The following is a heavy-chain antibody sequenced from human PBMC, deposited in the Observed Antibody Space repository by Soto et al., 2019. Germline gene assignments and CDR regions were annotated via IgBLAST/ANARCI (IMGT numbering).Heavy chain of an antibody. CDR2: ISWNSGSI. CDR1: GFTFDDYA. J-gene: IGHJ6*03. CDR3: AKAGDYYDFWSGLPDMDV. V-gene: IGHV3-9*01. D-gene: IGHD3-3*01. Sequence: PGGSLRLSCAASGFTFDDYAMHWVRQAPGKGLEWVSGISWNSGSIGYADSVKGRFTISRDNAKNSLYLQMNSLRAEDTALYYCAKAGDYYDFWSGLPDMDVWGKGTTVTVSS.